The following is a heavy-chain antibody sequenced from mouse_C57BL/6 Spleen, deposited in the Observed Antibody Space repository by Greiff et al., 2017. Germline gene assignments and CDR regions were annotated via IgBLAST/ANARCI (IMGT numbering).Heavy chain of an antibody. J-gene: IGHJ2*01. CDR2: IDPDTGGT. D-gene: IGHD4-1*01. CDR3: TGRRLDFDY. V-gene: IGHV1-15*01. Sequence: VKLQESGAELVRPGASVTLSCKASGYTFTDYEMHWVKQTPVHGLEWIGAIDPDTGGTAYTQKFKGKAILTADKSSSTAYMELRSLTSEDSAVYYCTGRRLDFDYWGQGTTLTVSS. CDR1: GYTFTDYE.